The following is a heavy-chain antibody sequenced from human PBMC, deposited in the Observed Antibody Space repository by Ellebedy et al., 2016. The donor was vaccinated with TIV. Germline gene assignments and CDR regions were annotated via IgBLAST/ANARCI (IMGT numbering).Heavy chain of an antibody. CDR1: AFTFSSHA. CDR2: VTGGSDPT. CDR3: ARGSSGSSFSSYDY. Sequence: GGSLRLSCSASAFTFSSHAMSWVRQAPGKGLEWVSVVTGGSDPTFYANFAKGQFTISKDISKNTLYLQMSDLRAEDSAVYYCARGSSGSSFSSYDYWGQGTLVTVSP. V-gene: IGHV3-23*01. D-gene: IGHD1-26*01. J-gene: IGHJ4*02.